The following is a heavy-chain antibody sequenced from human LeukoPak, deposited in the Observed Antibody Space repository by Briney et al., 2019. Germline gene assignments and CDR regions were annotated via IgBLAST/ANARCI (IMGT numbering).Heavy chain of an antibody. J-gene: IGHJ6*02. CDR1: GGSFSGYY. V-gene: IGHV4-34*09. CDR2: IYYSGST. CDR3: ARSDLAEKDYYGMDV. Sequence: KSSETLSLTCAVYGGSFSGYYWSWIRQPPGKGLEWIGYIYYSGSTYYNPSLKSRVTISVDTSKNQFSLKLSSVTAADTAVYYCARSDLAEKDYYGMDVWGQGTTVTVSS.